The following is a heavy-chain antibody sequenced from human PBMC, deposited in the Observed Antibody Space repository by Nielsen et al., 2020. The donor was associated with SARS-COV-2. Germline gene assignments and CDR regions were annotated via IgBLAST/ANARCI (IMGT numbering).Heavy chain of an antibody. CDR2: IKQDGSEK. D-gene: IGHD3-3*01. Sequence: GGSLRPSCAASGFTFSSYWMSWVRQAPGKGLEWVANIKQDGSEKYYVDSVKGRFTISRDNAKNSLYLQMNSLRAEDTAVYYCARGQGVTIFGPYTHYGMNVWGQGTTVTVSS. J-gene: IGHJ6*02. V-gene: IGHV3-7*05. CDR1: GFTFSSYW. CDR3: ARGQGVTIFGPYTHYGMNV.